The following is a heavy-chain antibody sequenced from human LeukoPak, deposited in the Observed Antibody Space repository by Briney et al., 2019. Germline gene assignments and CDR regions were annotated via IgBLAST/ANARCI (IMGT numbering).Heavy chain of an antibody. Sequence: ASVKVSCKASGYTFTGYYMHWVRQAPGQGLEWMGWINPNSGGTNYAQKFQSRVTMTRDTSISTAYMELSRLRSDDTAVYYCARAPITIFGVVPNWFDPWGQGTLVTVSS. CDR2: INPNSGGT. J-gene: IGHJ5*02. V-gene: IGHV1-2*02. CDR1: GYTFTGYY. CDR3: ARAPITIFGVVPNWFDP. D-gene: IGHD3-3*01.